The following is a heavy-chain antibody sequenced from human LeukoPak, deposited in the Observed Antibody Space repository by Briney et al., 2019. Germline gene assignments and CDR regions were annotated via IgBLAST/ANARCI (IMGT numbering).Heavy chain of an antibody. CDR1: GFTFSDHF. V-gene: IGHV3-72*01. J-gene: IGHJ4*02. D-gene: IGHD2-15*01. Sequence: TGGSLRLSCVVSGFTFSDHFMDWVRQAPGKGLEWVGRTKNKASSYTTDYAASVKGRFTISRDDSKNSLYLQMNSLKTEDSALYLCVRRVLGGKCYYDYWGQGALVTVSS. CDR2: TKNKASSYTT. CDR3: VRRVLGGKCYYDY.